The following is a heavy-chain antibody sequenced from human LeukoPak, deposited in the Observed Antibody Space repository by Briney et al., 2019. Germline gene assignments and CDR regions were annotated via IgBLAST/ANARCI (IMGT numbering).Heavy chain of an antibody. V-gene: IGHV3-64D*06. J-gene: IGHJ4*02. Sequence: GRSLRLSCAASGFTFSSYGMHWVRQAPGKGLEWVSAISNNGGNTYYADSVKGRFTISRDNSKNTLYLQMSSLRAEDTAVYYCVKDLGIAAAGGHWGQGTLVTVSS. CDR3: VKDLGIAAAGGH. CDR1: GFTFSSYG. CDR2: ISNNGGNT. D-gene: IGHD6-13*01.